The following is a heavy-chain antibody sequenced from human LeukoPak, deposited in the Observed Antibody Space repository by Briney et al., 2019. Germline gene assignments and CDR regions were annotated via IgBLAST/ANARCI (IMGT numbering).Heavy chain of an antibody. CDR1: GYTFTGYY. CDR3: ARRVATVGGFFDY. V-gene: IGHV1-2*02. D-gene: IGHD3-16*01. Sequence: ASVKVSCKASGYTFTGYYMHWARQAPGQGLEWMGWINPNSGGTNYAQKFQGRVTMTRDTSISTAYMELSRLRSDDTAVYYCARRVATVGGFFDYWGQGTLVTVSS. J-gene: IGHJ4*02. CDR2: INPNSGGT.